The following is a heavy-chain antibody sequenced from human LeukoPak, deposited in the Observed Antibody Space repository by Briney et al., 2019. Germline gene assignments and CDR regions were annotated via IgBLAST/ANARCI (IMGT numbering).Heavy chain of an antibody. V-gene: IGHV3-48*01. CDR3: ERDLEGSGSFYRPSYDY. Sequence: GGSLRLSCAASGFPFSSYSMNWVRQAPGEGLEWVSYISSSRTTSYADSVKGRFTISRDNAKNSLYLQMNSLRAEDTAVYYCERDLEGSGSFYRPSYDYWGQGTLVTVSS. J-gene: IGHJ4*02. D-gene: IGHD3-10*01. CDR1: GFPFSSYS. CDR2: ISSSRTT.